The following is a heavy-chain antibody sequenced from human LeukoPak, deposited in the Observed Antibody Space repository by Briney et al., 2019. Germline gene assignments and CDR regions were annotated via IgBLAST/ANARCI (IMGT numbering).Heavy chain of an antibody. D-gene: IGHD4-11*01. J-gene: IGHJ1*01. CDR3: ATYSTRNAREFQS. V-gene: IGHV3-48*03. CDR2: ISSSGRNS. Sequence: GGSLRLSCAASEFTLSLYHINWVRQAPGKGLEWVAYISSSGRNSHYSDSVKGRFTISRDNAKMSLYLQMNSLRVEDTAVYYCATYSTRNAREFQSWGQGTLVTVSS. CDR1: EFTLSLYH.